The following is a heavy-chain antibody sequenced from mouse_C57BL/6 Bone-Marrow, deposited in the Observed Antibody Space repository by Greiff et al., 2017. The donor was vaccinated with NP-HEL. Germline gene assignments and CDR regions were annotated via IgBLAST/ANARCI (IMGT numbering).Heavy chain of an antibody. CDR2: IYPGNSDT. J-gene: IGHJ4*01. CDR3: TREEENYYGSSYVVFMDY. CDR1: GYTFTSYW. D-gene: IGHD1-1*01. Sequence: VHVKQSGTVLARPGASVKMSCKTSGYTFTSYWMHWVKQRPGQGLEWIGAIYPGNSDTSYNQKFKGKAKLTAVTSASTAYMELSSLTNEDSAVYYCTREEENYYGSSYVVFMDYWGQGTSVTVSS. V-gene: IGHV1-5*01.